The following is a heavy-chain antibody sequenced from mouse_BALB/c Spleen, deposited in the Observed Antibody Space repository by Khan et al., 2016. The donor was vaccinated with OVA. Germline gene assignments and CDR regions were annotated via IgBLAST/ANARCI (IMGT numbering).Heavy chain of an antibody. CDR2: INTYTGEP. J-gene: IGHJ3*01. CDR3: ARAQANYWFAY. V-gene: IGHV9-3-1*01. CDR1: GYTLTDYG. D-gene: IGHD1-3*01. Sequence: QFQLVQSGPELKKPGETVKLSCKASGYTLTDYGMNWVKQAPGKGLKWMGWINTYTGEPTFADDFKERFAFSLDTSASTASVEIINLKNADTATYFCARAQANYWFAYWGQGTLVAVSA.